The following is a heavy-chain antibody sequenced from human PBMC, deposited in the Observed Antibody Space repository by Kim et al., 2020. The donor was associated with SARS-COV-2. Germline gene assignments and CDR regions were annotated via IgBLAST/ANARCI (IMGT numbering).Heavy chain of an antibody. CDR1: GFTFSTYG. CDR2: ISGSGDST. CDR3: AKDGGPFDYADRFDY. J-gene: IGHJ4*02. V-gene: IGHV3-23*01. D-gene: IGHD4-17*01. Sequence: GGSLRLSCAASGFTFSTYGMSWVRQAPGKGLEWVSGISGSGDSTYYADSVKGRFTISRANSKNTLYLQMNSLRAEDTAVYYCAKDGGPFDYADRFDYWGQGTLVTVSS.